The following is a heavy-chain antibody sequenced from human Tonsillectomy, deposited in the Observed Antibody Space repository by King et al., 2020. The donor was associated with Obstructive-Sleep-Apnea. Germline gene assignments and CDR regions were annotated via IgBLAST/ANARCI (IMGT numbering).Heavy chain of an antibody. D-gene: IGHD3/OR15-3a*01. CDR2: ISYDGSDQ. CDR3: AKVFSDCRTYYNWFDP. CDR1: GFTFSLYG. V-gene: IGHV3-30*18. J-gene: IGHJ5*02. Sequence: VQLVESGGGVVQPGRSLRLSCAASGFTFSLYGMHWVRQAPGKGLEGVAVISYDGSDQYYADSVKGRFTISRDNSKNTLYLQMNSLRAEDTAVYFCAKVFSDCRTYYNWFDPWGQGTLVTVSS.